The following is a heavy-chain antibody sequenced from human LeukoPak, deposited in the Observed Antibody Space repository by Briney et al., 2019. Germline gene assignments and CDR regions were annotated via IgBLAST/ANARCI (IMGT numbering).Heavy chain of an antibody. D-gene: IGHD4-17*01. Sequence: SETLSLTCAVYGGSFSGYYWSWIRQPPGKGLEWIGEINHSGSTNYNPSLKSRVTISVDTSKNQFSLKLSSVTAADAAVYYCARGNDYGDYGFEFDYWGPGTLVTVSS. CDR2: INHSGST. V-gene: IGHV4-34*01. J-gene: IGHJ4*02. CDR1: GGSFSGYY. CDR3: ARGNDYGDYGFEFDY.